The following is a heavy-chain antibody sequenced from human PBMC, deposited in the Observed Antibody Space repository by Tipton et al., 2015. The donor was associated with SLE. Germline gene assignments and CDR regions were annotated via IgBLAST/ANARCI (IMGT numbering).Heavy chain of an antibody. J-gene: IGHJ4*02. CDR1: GFTFSSYW. D-gene: IGHD6-19*01. CDR3: AREGGKGYAVARGNYFDY. Sequence: SLRLSCAASGFTFSSYWMSWVRPAPGKGLEWVANIKQDGSEKSYVDSVKGRFTISRDNAKNSLYLQMNSLRAEDTAVYYCAREGGKGYAVARGNYFDYWGQGTLVTVSS. V-gene: IGHV3-7*01. CDR2: IKQDGSEK.